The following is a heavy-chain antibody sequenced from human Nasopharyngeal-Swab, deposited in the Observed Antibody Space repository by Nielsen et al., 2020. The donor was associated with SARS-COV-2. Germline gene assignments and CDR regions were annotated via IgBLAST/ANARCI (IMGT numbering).Heavy chain of an antibody. D-gene: IGHD2-2*01. Sequence: SETLSLTCAVSGGSISSSNWWSWVRQPPGKGLEWIGEIYHSGSTNYNPSLKSRVTISVDKSKNQFSLKLSSVTAADTAVYYCARRSYCSSTSCNGYYYMDVWGKGTTVTVSS. J-gene: IGHJ6*03. CDR2: IYHSGST. CDR3: ARRSYCSSTSCNGYYYMDV. CDR1: GGSISSSNW. V-gene: IGHV4-4*02.